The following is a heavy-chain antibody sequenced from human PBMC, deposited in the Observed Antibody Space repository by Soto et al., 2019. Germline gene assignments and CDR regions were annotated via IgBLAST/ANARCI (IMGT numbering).Heavy chain of an antibody. D-gene: IGHD2-2*01. Sequence: EVQLLDSGGGLVQPGGSLRLSCAASGFTFSNYAMSWVRQAPGKGLEWVSTISGNGGSTYYADSVKGRFTISRDNSKNMQILQINSLRDDDSAVYCCAKRPASIITFDYWGQGTPVTVSS. CDR1: GFTFSNYA. V-gene: IGHV3-23*01. CDR2: ISGNGGST. J-gene: IGHJ4*02. CDR3: AKRPASIITFDY.